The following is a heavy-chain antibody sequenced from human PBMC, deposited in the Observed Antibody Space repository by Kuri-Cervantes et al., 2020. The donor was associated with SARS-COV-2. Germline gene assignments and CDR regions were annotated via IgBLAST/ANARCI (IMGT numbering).Heavy chain of an antibody. CDR3: AREGVVGATTYYYYGMDV. CDR1: GFTFSSYG. Sequence: GESLKISCAASGFTFSSYGMHWVRQAPGKGLEWVAVTWYDGSNKYYADSVKGRFTTSRDNSKNTLYLQMNSLRAEDTAVYYCAREGVVGATTYYYYGMDVWGQGTTVTVSS. J-gene: IGHJ6*02. CDR2: TWYDGSNK. V-gene: IGHV3-33*01. D-gene: IGHD1-26*01.